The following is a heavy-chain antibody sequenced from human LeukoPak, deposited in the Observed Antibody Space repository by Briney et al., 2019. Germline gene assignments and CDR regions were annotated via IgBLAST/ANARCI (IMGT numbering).Heavy chain of an antibody. CDR2: VYHSGST. Sequence: SETLSLTCTVSGDSISSSSYYWGWIRQPPGKGLEWIGHVYHSGSTNYNPSLKSRVTISVDTSKNQFSLKLSSVTAADTAVYYCARAGNYYYSSGYYSHFDYWGQGTLVTVSS. CDR1: GDSISSSSYY. V-gene: IGHV4-61*05. CDR3: ARAGNYYYSSGYYSHFDY. D-gene: IGHD3-22*01. J-gene: IGHJ4*02.